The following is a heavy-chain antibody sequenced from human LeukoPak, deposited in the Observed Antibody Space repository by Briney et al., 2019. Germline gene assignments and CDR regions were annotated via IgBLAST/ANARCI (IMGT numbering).Heavy chain of an antibody. Sequence: PGGSLRLSCAASGFTFNNYVMYWVGQAPGEGLEWVSLITGSGSSTFYADSVKGRFTISRDNSKNTLYLEMNGLRAEDTAMYYCAKNRYCSGNTCFKDAFDIWGQGTMVTVSS. CDR3: AKNRYCSGNTCFKDAFDI. J-gene: IGHJ3*02. V-gene: IGHV3-23*01. D-gene: IGHD2-15*01. CDR2: ITGSGSST. CDR1: GFTFNNYV.